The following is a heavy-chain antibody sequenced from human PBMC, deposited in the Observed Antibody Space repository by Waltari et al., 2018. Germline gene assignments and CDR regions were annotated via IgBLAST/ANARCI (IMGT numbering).Heavy chain of an antibody. V-gene: IGHV4-4*02. CDR2: IYHSGRT. J-gene: IGHJ4*02. D-gene: IGHD3-9*01. CDR3: ARLTGYPDYYFDY. Sequence: QVQLQESGPGLVKPSGTLSLTCAVSGGSISSSNWWSWVRQPPGKGLEWIGEIYHSGRTNYNPSLNSRVTISVDKSKNQFSLKLSSVTAADTAVYYCARLTGYPDYYFDYWGQGTLVTVSS. CDR1: GGSISSSNW.